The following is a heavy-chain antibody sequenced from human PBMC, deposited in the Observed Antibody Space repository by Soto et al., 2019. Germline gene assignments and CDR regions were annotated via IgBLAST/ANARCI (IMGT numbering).Heavy chain of an antibody. CDR3: AKDPHTTGTTFDY. CDR2: INKSGGST. CDR1: GFTFSSFA. Sequence: QPVGSLRLSCAASGFTFSSFAMSWVRQAPGKGLEWVSTINKSGGSTYYADSVKGRFTISRDNSKNMLFLQINGLRAEDTAVYYCAKDPHTTGTTFDYWGRGTLVTVSS. J-gene: IGHJ4*02. V-gene: IGHV3-23*01. D-gene: IGHD1-1*01.